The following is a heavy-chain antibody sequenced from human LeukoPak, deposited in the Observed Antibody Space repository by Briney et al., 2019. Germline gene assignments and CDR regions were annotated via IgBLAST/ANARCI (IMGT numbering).Heavy chain of an antibody. CDR3: ARSLNLYCSSTSCYKGELEYYYYYMDV. J-gene: IGHJ6*03. CDR1: GYTFTSYD. D-gene: IGHD2-2*02. V-gene: IGHV1-8*03. Sequence: GASVKVSCKASGYTFTSYDINWVRQATGQGLEWMGWMNPNSGNTGYAQKFQGRVTITRNTSISTAYMELSSLRSEDTAVYYCARSLNLYCSSTSCYKGELEYYYYYMDVWGKGTTVTVSS. CDR2: MNPNSGNT.